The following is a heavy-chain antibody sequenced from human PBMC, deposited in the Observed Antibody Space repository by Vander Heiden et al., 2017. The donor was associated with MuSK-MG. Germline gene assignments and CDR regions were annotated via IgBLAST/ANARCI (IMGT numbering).Heavy chain of an antibody. CDR2: IYWDDDK. CDR1: GFSLSTSGVG. J-gene: IGHJ6*02. D-gene: IGHD4-4*01. CDR3: AHSRPEVLVTPYYYYYGMDV. V-gene: IGHV2-5*02. Sequence: QITLKESGPTLVKPTQTLTLTCTFSGFSLSTSGVGVGWIRQPPGKALEWLALIYWDDDKRYSPSLKSRLTITKDTSKNQVVLTMTNMDPVDTATYYCAHSRPEVLVTPYYYYYGMDVWGQGTTVTVSS.